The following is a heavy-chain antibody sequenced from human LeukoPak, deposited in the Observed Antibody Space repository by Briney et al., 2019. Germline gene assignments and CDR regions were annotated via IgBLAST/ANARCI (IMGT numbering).Heavy chain of an antibody. Sequence: GGSLRSSGAASGFTFSNIWMGWVGRAPGKGREGWANIKQDGSEKYYVDSVRGRFTISRDNARNSLYLQMNSLRAEDTAVYYCARDFWGAYRVDFFDYWGQGTLVTVSS. CDR2: IKQDGSEK. D-gene: IGHD3-3*01. J-gene: IGHJ4*02. V-gene: IGHV3-7*01. CDR3: ARDFWGAYRVDFFDY. CDR1: GFTFSNIW.